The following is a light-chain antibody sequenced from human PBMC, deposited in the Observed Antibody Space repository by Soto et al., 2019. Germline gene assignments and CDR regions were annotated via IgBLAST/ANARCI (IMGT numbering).Light chain of an antibody. CDR3: QQYNNWPQT. Sequence: EMVVTQSAPTLSLSQGERATLSCRASQSVSSYLAWYQQKPGQAPRLLIYGASTRATDIPARFSGSGSGTEFTLTISSLQSEDFAEYHCQQYNNWPQTFGQGGKAAIK. J-gene: IGKJ1*01. CDR1: QSVSSY. V-gene: IGKV3-15*01. CDR2: GAS.